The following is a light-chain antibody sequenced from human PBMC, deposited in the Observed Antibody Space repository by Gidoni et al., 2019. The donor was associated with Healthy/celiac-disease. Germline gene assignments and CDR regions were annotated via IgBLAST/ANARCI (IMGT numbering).Light chain of an antibody. CDR3: QQSYSTPDT. J-gene: IGKJ2*01. Sequence: DIKMTQSQSSLSASVGDRVTITCRASQSISSYLNWYQQKPGKAPKLLIYAASSLQSGVPSRFSGSGSGTDFTLTISSLQPEDFATYYCQQSYSTPDTFGQGTKLEIK. CDR2: AAS. V-gene: IGKV1-39*01. CDR1: QSISSY.